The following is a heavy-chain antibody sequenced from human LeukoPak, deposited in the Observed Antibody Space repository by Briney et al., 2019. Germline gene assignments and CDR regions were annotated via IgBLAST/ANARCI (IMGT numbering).Heavy chain of an antibody. CDR1: GGSISSGDYY. J-gene: IGHJ5*02. Sequence: SETLSLTCTVSGGSISSGDYYWSWIRQPPGKGLEWIGYIYHSGSTYYNPSLKSRVTISVDRSKNQFSLKLSSVTAADTAVYYCARGISYCSSTSCFWFDPWGQGTLVTVSS. V-gene: IGHV4-30-2*01. CDR3: ARGISYCSSTSCFWFDP. D-gene: IGHD2-2*01. CDR2: IYHSGST.